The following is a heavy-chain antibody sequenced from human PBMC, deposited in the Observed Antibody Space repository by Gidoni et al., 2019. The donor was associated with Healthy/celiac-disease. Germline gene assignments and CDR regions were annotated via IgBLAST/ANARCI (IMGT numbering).Heavy chain of an antibody. CDR3: ARVLGWGELYYFDY. CDR1: GGSIRSSSSY. Sequence: QLQLQESGPGLVKPSEHLSLTCTVAGGSIRSSSSYWGWVRQPPGKGLEWIGSIYYSGSTYYNPSLKSRVTIEVDTSKNHFSLKLSSVPAAATAVYYWARVLGWGELYYFDYWGQGTLVTVSS. J-gene: IGHJ4*02. CDR2: IYYSGST. V-gene: IGHV4-39*07. D-gene: IGHD1-26*01.